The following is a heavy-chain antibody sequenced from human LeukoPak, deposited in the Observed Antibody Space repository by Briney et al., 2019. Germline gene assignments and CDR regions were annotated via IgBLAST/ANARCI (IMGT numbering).Heavy chain of an antibody. CDR3: ARGQYLTDH. CDR1: GFTFSSYS. J-gene: IGHJ4*02. CDR2: ISSSSSTI. V-gene: IGHV3-48*04. D-gene: IGHD2/OR15-2a*01. Sequence: GGSLRLSCAASGFTFSSYSMNWVRQAPGKGLEWVSYISSSSSTIYYADSVKGRFTISRDNAKNSLYLQMNSLRAEDTAVYYCARGQYLTDHWGQGTLVTVSS.